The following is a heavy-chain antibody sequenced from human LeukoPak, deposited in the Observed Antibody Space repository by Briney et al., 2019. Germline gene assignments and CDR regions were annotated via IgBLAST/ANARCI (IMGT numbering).Heavy chain of an antibody. J-gene: IGHJ5*02. CDR1: GGSISSYY. CDR2: IYTSGST. Sequence: SETLSLTCTVSGGSISSYYWSWIRQPAGKGLEWIGRIYTSGSTNYNPSLKSRVTMSVDTSKNQFSLKLSSVTAADTAVYYCARGVSSSWYSGGWFDPWGQGTLVTVSS. CDR3: ARGVSSSWYSGGWFDP. V-gene: IGHV4-4*07. D-gene: IGHD6-13*01.